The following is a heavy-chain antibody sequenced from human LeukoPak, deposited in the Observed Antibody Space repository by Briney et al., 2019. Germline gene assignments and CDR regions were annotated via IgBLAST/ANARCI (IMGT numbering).Heavy chain of an antibody. J-gene: IGHJ4*02. CDR1: GYSFTSYW. D-gene: IGHD3-22*01. CDR2: IYPGDSDT. Sequence: GESLKISCKGSGYSFTSYWIGWVRQMPGKGLEWMGIIYPGDSDTRYSPSFQGQVTISADKSISTAYLQWSSLKASDTAMYYCARHRVIYDSSGYHPDYWGQGTLVTVSS. V-gene: IGHV5-51*01. CDR3: ARHRVIYDSSGYHPDY.